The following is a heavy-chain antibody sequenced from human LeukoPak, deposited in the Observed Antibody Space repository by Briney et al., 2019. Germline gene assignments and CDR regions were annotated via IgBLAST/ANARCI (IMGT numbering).Heavy chain of an antibody. Sequence: GRSLRLSCAASGFTFSNAWVSWVRQAPGNGLEWVGRIKSKTDGGTPDYAAPVKGRFTISRDDSKNTLYLQMNSLKTEDTALYYCTTGGWGIDHWGRGTLVTVSS. D-gene: IGHD3-16*01. CDR1: GFTFSNAW. J-gene: IGHJ4*02. CDR2: IKSKTDGGTP. CDR3: TTGGWGIDH. V-gene: IGHV3-15*01.